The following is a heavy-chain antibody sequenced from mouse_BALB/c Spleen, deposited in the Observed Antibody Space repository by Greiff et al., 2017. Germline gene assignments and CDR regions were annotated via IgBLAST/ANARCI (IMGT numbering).Heavy chain of an antibody. Sequence: QVQLKQPGAELVKPGASVRISCKASGYTFTSYYIHWVKQRPGQGLEWIGWIYPGNVNTKYNEKFKGKATLTADKSSSTAYMQLSSLTSEDSAVYFCACDYDAAWFAYWGQGTLVTVSA. V-gene: IGHV1S56*01. CDR1: GYTFTSYY. CDR2: IYPGNVNT. CDR3: ACDYDAAWFAY. J-gene: IGHJ3*01. D-gene: IGHD2-4*01.